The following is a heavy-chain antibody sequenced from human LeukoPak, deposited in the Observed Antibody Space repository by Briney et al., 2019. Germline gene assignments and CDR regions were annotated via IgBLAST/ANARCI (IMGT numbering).Heavy chain of an antibody. D-gene: IGHD1-1*01. Sequence: GGSLRLSCAASGFTFSDYAMHWVRQAPGKGLEWVGRTRNKANSYTTEYAASVKGRFTISRDDSKNSLYLQMNSLKTEDTAVYYCARTTGTRNLDYWGQGTLVTVSS. J-gene: IGHJ4*02. CDR1: GFTFSDYA. CDR3: ARTTGTRNLDY. V-gene: IGHV3-72*01. CDR2: TRNKANSYTT.